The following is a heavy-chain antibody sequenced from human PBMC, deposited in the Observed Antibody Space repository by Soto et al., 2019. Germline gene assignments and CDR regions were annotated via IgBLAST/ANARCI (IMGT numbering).Heavy chain of an antibody. D-gene: IGHD3-10*01. J-gene: IGHJ6*02. V-gene: IGHV1-18*04. CDR3: ARRLIEVTMVRGVINYGMDV. CDR2: ISAYNGNT. CDR1: GYTFTRYG. Sequence: ASVKVSCKGSGYTFTRYGSSWVRQAPGQGLEWMGWISAYNGNTNYAQKLQGRVTMTTDTSTSTAYMELRSLRSDDTAVYYCARRLIEVTMVRGVINYGMDVWGQGTTVTVSS.